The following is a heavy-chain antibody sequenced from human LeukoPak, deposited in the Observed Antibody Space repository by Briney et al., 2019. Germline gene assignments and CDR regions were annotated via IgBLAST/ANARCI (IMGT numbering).Heavy chain of an antibody. CDR1: RFTFSSLD. CDR3: AKDSVRSGGWFYFDN. CDR2: ISASGSNT. D-gene: IGHD6-19*01. Sequence: GGSLRLSCAASRFTFSSLDMAWVRQAPRKGLEWVSGISASGSNTFYADSVKGRFTISRDNSKNTLYLQMSSLRVEDTAIYYCAKDSVRSGGWFYFDNWGQGTLVSVSS. J-gene: IGHJ4*02. V-gene: IGHV3-23*01.